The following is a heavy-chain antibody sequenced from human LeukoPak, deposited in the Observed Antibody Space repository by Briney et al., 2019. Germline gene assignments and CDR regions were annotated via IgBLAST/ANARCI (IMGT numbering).Heavy chain of an antibody. CDR3: ARHWGYGSSSLGY. V-gene: IGHV4-34*01. Sequence: PSETLSLTCAVYGGSFSGYYWSWIRQPPGKGLEWIGSIYYSGSTYYNPSLKSRVTISVDTSKNQFSLKLSSVTAADTAVYYCARHWGYGSSSLGYWGQGTLVTVSS. D-gene: IGHD6-6*01. CDR2: IYYSGST. CDR1: GGSFSGYY. J-gene: IGHJ4*02.